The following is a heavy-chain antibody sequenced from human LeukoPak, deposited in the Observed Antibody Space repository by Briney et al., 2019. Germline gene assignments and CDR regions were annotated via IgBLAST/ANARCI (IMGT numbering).Heavy chain of an antibody. Sequence: GGSLRLSCAASGFTFSSYSMNWVRQAPGKGLEWVSSISSSSSYIYYADSVKGRFTISRDNAKNSLYLQMNSLRAEDTAVYYCARGSSPGNHPPYYFDYWGQGTLVTVSS. CDR1: GFTFSSYS. V-gene: IGHV3-21*01. CDR3: ARGSSPGNHPPYYFDY. D-gene: IGHD4-23*01. J-gene: IGHJ4*02. CDR2: ISSSSSYI.